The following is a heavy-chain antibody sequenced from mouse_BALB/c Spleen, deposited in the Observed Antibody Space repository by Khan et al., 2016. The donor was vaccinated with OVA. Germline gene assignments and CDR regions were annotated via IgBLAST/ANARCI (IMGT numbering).Heavy chain of an antibody. CDR3: ARSIMAN. CDR1: GYSITSDYA. Sequence: EVQLVESGPGLVKPSQSLSLTCTVTGYSITSDYAWNWIRQFPGNKLEWMGYISYSGSTSYNPSLKSRISITRDTSKNQFFLQLNSVTTEDTVTYYCARSIMANWGQGTTLTVSS. CDR2: ISYSGST. V-gene: IGHV3-2*02. J-gene: IGHJ2*01.